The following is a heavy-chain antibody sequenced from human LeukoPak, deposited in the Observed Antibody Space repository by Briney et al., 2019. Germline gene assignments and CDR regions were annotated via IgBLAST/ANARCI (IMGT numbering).Heavy chain of an antibody. Sequence: PGGSLRLSCATSGFSFSSYAMSWVRQAPGKGLEWVSAISGSGGSTYYADSVKGRFTISRDNAKNTLYLQMNSLRTEDTAVYYCASGLTGWDIWGQGALVTVSS. CDR1: GFSFSSYA. CDR2: ISGSGGST. J-gene: IGHJ4*02. D-gene: IGHD6-19*01. V-gene: IGHV3-23*01. CDR3: ASGLTGWDI.